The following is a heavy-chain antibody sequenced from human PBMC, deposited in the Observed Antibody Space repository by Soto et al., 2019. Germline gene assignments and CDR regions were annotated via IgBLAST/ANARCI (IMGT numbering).Heavy chain of an antibody. J-gene: IGHJ2*01. CDR1: GGTLNNFA. Sequence: QVQLVQSGAEVKKPGSSVKVSCKASGGTLNNFAVSWVRQAPGQGLEWMGGIVRLFGTANYAQKFQGRVTITSDESTRTAYMELRNLRSEDTAIYYCAISGNSRAYFDLWGRGTLVTVSS. CDR2: IVRLFGTA. D-gene: IGHD1-26*01. CDR3: AISGNSRAYFDL. V-gene: IGHV1-69*01.